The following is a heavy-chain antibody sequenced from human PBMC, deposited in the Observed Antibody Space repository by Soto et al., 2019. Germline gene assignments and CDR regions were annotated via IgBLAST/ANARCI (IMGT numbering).Heavy chain of an antibody. J-gene: IGHJ6*01. CDR3: ARDYCSSTSCYPPAYNSGMDV. CDR2: IIPIFGTA. Sequence: QVQLVQSGAEVKKPGSSVKVSCKASGGTFSSYAISWVRQAPGQGLEWMGGIIPIFGTANYAQKFQGRVTITADKSTSTADMELSSLRSEDTAVYYCARDYCSSTSCYPPAYNSGMDVWGQGTTVTVSS. CDR1: GGTFSSYA. V-gene: IGHV1-69*06. D-gene: IGHD2-2*01.